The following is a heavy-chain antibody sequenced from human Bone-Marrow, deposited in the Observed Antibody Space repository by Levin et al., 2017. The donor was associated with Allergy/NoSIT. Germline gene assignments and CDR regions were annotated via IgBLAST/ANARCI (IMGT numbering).Heavy chain of an antibody. V-gene: IGHV4-59*08. Sequence: SETLSLTCTVSGGSISSYYWSWIRQPPGKGLEWFGYIYYSGSTNYNPSLKSRVTISVDTSKNQFSLKLSSVTAADTAVYYCARRYFDWLSKSYYFDYWGQGTLVTVSS. CDR2: IYYSGST. CDR1: GGSISSYY. CDR3: ARRYFDWLSKSYYFDY. D-gene: IGHD3-9*01. J-gene: IGHJ4*02.